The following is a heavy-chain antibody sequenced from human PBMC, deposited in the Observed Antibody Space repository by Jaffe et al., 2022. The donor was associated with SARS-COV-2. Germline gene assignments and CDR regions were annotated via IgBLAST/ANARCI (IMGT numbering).Heavy chain of an antibody. J-gene: IGHJ4*02. CDR1: GGSISSSSYY. CDR3: ARHLRTRTMLATRLGFYFDY. V-gene: IGHV4-39*01. Sequence: QVQLQESGPGLVKPSETLSLTCTVAGGSISSSSYYWGWIRQPPGKGLEWIGNIHYSGTTYYNPSLKSRVTVSVDTSKNQFSLKLSSVTAVDTAVYYCARHLRTRTMLATRLGFYFDYWGQGTLVTVSS. D-gene: IGHD2-2*01. CDR2: IHYSGTT.